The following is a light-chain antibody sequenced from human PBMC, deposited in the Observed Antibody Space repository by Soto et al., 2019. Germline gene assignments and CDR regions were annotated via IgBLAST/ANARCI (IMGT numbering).Light chain of an antibody. V-gene: IGKV3-15*01. Sequence: EIVMTQSPATLSVSPGERATLSCRASQSVSSNLAGYQQNPGQAPRLLIYGASTRATGIPARFSGSGSGTEFTLSISSLQSEDFAVYYCQQYNNWPFTFGPGPNVDI. CDR2: GAS. CDR3: QQYNNWPFT. CDR1: QSVSSN. J-gene: IGKJ3*01.